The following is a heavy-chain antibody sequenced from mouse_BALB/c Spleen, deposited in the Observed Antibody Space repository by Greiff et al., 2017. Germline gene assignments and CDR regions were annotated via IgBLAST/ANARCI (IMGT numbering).Heavy chain of an antibody. CDR3: ARGSTMIFAY. CDR2: IDPANGTT. J-gene: IGHJ3*01. V-gene: IGHV14-3*02. CDR1: GFTFKDTY. D-gene: IGHD2-4*01. Sequence: VQLQQSGAELVKPGASVKLSCTASGFTFKDTYMHWVKQRPEQGLEWIGRIDPANGTTKYDPKFQGKATITADTSSNTAYLQLSSLTSEDTAVYYCARGSTMIFAYWGQGTLVTVSA.